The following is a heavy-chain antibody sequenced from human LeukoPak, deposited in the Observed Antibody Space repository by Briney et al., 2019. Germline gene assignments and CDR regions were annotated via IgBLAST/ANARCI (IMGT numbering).Heavy chain of an antibody. CDR2: IYYSGST. D-gene: IGHD3-10*01. CDR1: GGSISSSSYY. CDR3: ATMVRGVIIPSY. V-gene: IGHV4-39*01. Sequence: SETLSITCTVSGGSISSSSYYWGWIRQPPGKGLEWIGSIYYSGSTYYNPSLKSRVTISVDTSKNQFSLKLSSVTAADTAVYYCATMVRGVIIPSYWGQGTLVTVSS. J-gene: IGHJ4*02.